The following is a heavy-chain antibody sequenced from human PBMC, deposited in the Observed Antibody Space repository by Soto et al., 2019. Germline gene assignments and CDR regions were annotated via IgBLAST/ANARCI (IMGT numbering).Heavy chain of an antibody. CDR2: VNPDGSST. D-gene: IGHD2-2*01. Sequence: PGGSLRLSCAASGLTFSSYWMHWVRQAPGKGLLWVSRVNPDGSSTAYADSVKGRFTISRDNARNTLYLQMHSLRADDTAVYYCARDTYHSYYYGIDVWGQGTTVTVSS. V-gene: IGHV3-74*01. J-gene: IGHJ6*02. CDR1: GLTFSSYW. CDR3: ARDTYHSYYYGIDV.